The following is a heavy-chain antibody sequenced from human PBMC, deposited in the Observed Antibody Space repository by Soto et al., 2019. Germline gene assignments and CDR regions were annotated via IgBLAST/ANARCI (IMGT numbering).Heavy chain of an antibody. CDR2: VSPYNGNR. CDR1: GYTFTSYG. Sequence: QVQLVQSGAEVKKPGASVKVSCKASGYTFTSYGISWVRQAPGRGLEWMGWVSPYNGNRNYAEKVQGRATMTTDTSTSTAYMELRSLKSDDTAVYYCARRYGDPSSASGFDYWGQGTQVTVTS. D-gene: IGHD4-17*01. CDR3: ARRYGDPSSASGFDY. V-gene: IGHV1-18*01. J-gene: IGHJ4*02.